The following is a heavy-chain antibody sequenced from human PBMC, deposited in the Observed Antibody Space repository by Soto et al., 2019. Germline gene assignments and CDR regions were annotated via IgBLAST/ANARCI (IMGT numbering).Heavy chain of an antibody. CDR3: ARDGPTSSSWNWAGSNWFDP. V-gene: IGHV3-48*03. CDR1: GFTFSSYE. D-gene: IGHD6-6*01. CDR2: INSSGSTI. J-gene: IGHJ5*02. Sequence: EVQLVESGGGLVQPGGSLRLSCAASGFTFSSYEMNWVRQAPGKGLEWVSYINSSGSTIYYADSVKGRFTISRDNAKNSLILQMNSLRAEDTAVYYCARDGPTSSSWNWAGSNWFDPWGQGTLVTVSS.